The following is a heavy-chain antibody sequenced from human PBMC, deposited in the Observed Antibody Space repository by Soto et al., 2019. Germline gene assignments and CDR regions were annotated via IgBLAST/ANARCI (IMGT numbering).Heavy chain of an antibody. Sequence: SVKVSCKASGGTFSSYAISWVRQAPGQGLEWMGGIIPIFGTANYAQKFQGRVTITADESTSTAYMELSSLRSEDTAVYYCARAPDIPVTGIAAHTNFDYWGQGTLVTVYS. CDR1: GGTFSSYA. V-gene: IGHV1-69*13. J-gene: IGHJ4*02. CDR3: ARAPDIPVTGIAAHTNFDY. D-gene: IGHD6-6*01. CDR2: IIPIFGTA.